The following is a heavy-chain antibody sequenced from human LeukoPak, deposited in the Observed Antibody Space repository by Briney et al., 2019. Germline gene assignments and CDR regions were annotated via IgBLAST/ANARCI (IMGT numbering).Heavy chain of an antibody. D-gene: IGHD1-14*01. CDR1: RFTFRNYG. J-gene: IGHJ4*02. Sequence: PGTSLRLSRAASRFTFRNYGMHWVRQAPGKGLEWLTLISLDGSNQFYADSVKGRFTISRDNSKDTLYLQMDALRPEDTAVYFCAKDYHLHGATFPGHWGQGTLVTVSS. CDR3: AKDYHLHGATFPGH. CDR2: ISLDGSNQ. V-gene: IGHV3-30*18.